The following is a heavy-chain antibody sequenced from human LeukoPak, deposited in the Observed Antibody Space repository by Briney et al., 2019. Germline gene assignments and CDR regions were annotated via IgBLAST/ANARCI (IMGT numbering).Heavy chain of an antibody. CDR1: GGSISSYY. J-gene: IGHJ4*02. CDR3: ARVPTYYDILTGYPPPYYFDY. Sequence: PSETLSLTCTVSGGSISSYYWSWIRQPPGKGLEWIGYIYYSGSTNYNPSLKSRVTISVDTSKNQFSLKLSSVTAADTAVYYCARVPTYYDILTGYPPPYYFDYWGQGTLVTVSS. D-gene: IGHD3-9*01. CDR2: IYYSGST. V-gene: IGHV4-59*12.